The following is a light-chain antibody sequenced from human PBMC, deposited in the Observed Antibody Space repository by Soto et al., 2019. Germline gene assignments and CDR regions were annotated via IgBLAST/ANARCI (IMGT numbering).Light chain of an antibody. CDR2: DVT. J-gene: IGLJ3*02. CDR1: SSDVGAYDR. CDR3: CSHAGGSSWV. V-gene: IGLV2-11*01. Sequence: QSALTQPRSVSGSPGQSVTISCTGTSSDVGAYDRVSWYQHHPIKAPKLIIYDVTKRPSGVPDRFSGSKSGSTASLTISGLQAEDEADYYCCSHAGGSSWVFGGGTKLTVL.